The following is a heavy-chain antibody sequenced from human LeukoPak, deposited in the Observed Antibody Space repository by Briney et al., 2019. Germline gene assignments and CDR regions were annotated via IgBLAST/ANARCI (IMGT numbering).Heavy chain of an antibody. J-gene: IGHJ4*02. CDR1: GGSISSYY. CDR3: AREGTVVPLDYFDY. CDR2: MYYSGST. V-gene: IGHV4-59*01. D-gene: IGHD4-23*01. Sequence: ASETLSLTCTVSGGSISSYYWSWIRQPPGKGLEWIGYMYYSGSTDYNPSLKSRVTISVDTSKNQFSLKLSSVTAADTAVYYCAREGTVVPLDYFDYWGQGTLVTVSS.